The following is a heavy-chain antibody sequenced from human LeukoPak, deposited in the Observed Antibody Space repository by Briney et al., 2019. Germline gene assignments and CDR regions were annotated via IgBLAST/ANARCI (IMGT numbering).Heavy chain of an antibody. CDR2: ISSSGSTI. CDR3: ARGNWAEDGYFDF. V-gene: IGHV3-48*03. CDR1: GFTFSSYE. Sequence: QPGGSLRLSCAASGFTFSSYEMNWVRQAPGKGLEWVSYISSSGSTIYYTDSVKRRFTISRDNAKNSLYLQMNSLRAEDTAVYYCARGNWAEDGYFDFWGQRTLVTVSS. D-gene: IGHD7-27*01. J-gene: IGHJ4*02.